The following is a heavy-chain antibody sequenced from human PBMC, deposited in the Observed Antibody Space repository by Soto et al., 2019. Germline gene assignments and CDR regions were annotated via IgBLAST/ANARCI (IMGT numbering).Heavy chain of an antibody. D-gene: IGHD3-10*02. J-gene: IGHJ5*01. CDR2: IFYSGST. V-gene: IGHV4-59*01. CDR3: ASMIGDPVLSFDS. CDR1: GGSISSYY. Sequence: QVQLQESGPGLVKPSETLSLTCTVSGGSISSYYWSWIRQPPGKGLEWIGFIFYSGSTSYNPSLKSRVTIPIDTSEYQFSLKLISVTAADTAVYYCASMIGDPVLSFDSWGQGTLVAVSS.